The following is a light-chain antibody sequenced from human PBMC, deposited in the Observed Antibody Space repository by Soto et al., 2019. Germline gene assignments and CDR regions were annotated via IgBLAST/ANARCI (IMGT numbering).Light chain of an antibody. CDR3: QQRSDWPPIT. V-gene: IGKV3-11*01. J-gene: IGKJ5*01. CDR1: QSVRSH. Sequence: PGETATLSCRASQSVRSHLAWYQQRPGQPPRLLIYDASYRATGVPLWFSGSGSGTEFTLTISSLESGDSAIYYCQQRSDWPPITFGQGTRLEIK. CDR2: DAS.